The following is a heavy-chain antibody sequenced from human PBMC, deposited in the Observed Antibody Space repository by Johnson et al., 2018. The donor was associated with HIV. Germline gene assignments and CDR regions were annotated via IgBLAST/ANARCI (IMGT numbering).Heavy chain of an antibody. CDR1: GFTFSSYA. Sequence: QVQLVESGGGVVQPGRSLRLSCAASGFTFSSYAMHWVRQAPGKGLEWVAVISYDGSNKYYGDSVKGRFTISRDNSKNSLYLQMNSLRAEDTAVYYCARDHTMIVWGGAFDIWGQGTKVTVSS. CDR2: ISYDGSNK. V-gene: IGHV3-30*04. CDR3: ARDHTMIVWGGAFDI. J-gene: IGHJ3*02. D-gene: IGHD3-22*01.